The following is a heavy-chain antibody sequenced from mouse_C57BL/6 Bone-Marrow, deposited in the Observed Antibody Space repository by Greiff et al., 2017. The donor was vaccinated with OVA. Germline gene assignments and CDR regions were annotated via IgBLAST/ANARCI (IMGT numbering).Heavy chain of an antibody. CDR2: ISSGSSTI. CDR3: ARSLVTTPNYFDY. CDR1: GFSFSDYG. J-gene: IGHJ2*01. V-gene: IGHV5-17*01. Sequence: VQLQQSGGGLVKPGGSLKLSCAVSGFSFSDYGMHWVRQAPEKGLEWVAYISSGSSTIYYADPVSGRCTISRNNAKNTLFLQMTRLRSEDTAMYYCARSLVTTPNYFDYWGQGTTLTVSS. D-gene: IGHD2-2*01.